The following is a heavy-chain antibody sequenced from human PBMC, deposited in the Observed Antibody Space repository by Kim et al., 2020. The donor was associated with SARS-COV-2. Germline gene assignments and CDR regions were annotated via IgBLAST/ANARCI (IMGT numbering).Heavy chain of an antibody. J-gene: IGHJ6*02. CDR3: ASARITFVRGVIVIRDYGMEV. CDR2: ISYTGST. D-gene: IGHD3-10*01. Sequence: SETLSLTCSVSGASVSSGDYYWSWIRQHPGKGLEWIGYISYTGSTYYNPSLKSRVTISVETSKDQFSLILSSVTAADTVVYYCASARITFVRGVIVIRDYGMEVWGQGTTVTVSS. V-gene: IGHV4-31*03. CDR1: GASVSSGDYY.